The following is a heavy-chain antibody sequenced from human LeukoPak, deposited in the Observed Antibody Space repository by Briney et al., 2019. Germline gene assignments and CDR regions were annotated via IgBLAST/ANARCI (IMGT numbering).Heavy chain of an antibody. CDR3: ARATIVVVPAAQESWFDP. V-gene: IGHV1-46*01. Sequence: GASVKVSCKASGYTFTSYYMHWVRQAPGQGLEWMGIINPSGGSTSYAQKFQGRVTMTRDTSTSTVYMELSSLRSEDTAVYYCARATIVVVPAAQESWFDPWGQGTLVTVSS. CDR2: INPSGGST. J-gene: IGHJ5*02. CDR1: GYTFTSYY. D-gene: IGHD2-2*01.